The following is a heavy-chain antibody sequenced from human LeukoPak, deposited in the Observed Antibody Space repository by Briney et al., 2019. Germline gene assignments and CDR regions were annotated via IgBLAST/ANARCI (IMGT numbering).Heavy chain of an antibody. J-gene: IGHJ3*02. D-gene: IGHD3-3*01. Sequence: GGSLRLSCAASGFTFSSYSMNWVRQAPGKGLEWVSSISSSSSYIYYADSVKGRFTISRDNAKNSLYLQMNSLRAEDTAVYYCARALRITIFPAGAFDIWAKGQWSPSLQ. V-gene: IGHV3-21*01. CDR3: ARALRITIFPAGAFDI. CDR2: ISSSSSYI. CDR1: GFTFSSYS.